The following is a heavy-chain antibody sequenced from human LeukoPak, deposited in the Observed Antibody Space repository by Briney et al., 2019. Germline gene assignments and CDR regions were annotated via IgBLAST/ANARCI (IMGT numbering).Heavy chain of an antibody. D-gene: IGHD1-26*01. Sequence: SQTLSLTCTVSGGSISSGSYYWSWIRQPAGKGLEWIGRIYTSGSTNYNPSLKSRVTISVDTSKNQFSLKLSSVTAADTAVYYCARVQWEHRRNNWFDPWGQGTLVTVSS. CDR1: GGSISSGSYY. V-gene: IGHV4-61*02. J-gene: IGHJ5*02. CDR2: IYTSGST. CDR3: ARVQWEHRRNNWFDP.